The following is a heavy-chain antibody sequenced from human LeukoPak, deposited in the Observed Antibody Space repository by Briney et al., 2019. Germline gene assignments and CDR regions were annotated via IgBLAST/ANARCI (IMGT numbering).Heavy chain of an antibody. J-gene: IGHJ4*02. CDR2: IIPIFGTA. D-gene: IGHD6-19*01. Sequence: SVKVSCKASGGTFSSYPISWVRQAPGQGLEWMGGIIPIFGTANYAQKFQGRVTITADESTSTAYMELSSLRSEDTAVYYCARDHSSGWYGGDYWGQGTLVTVSS. CDR3: ARDHSSGWYGGDY. CDR1: GGTFSSYP. V-gene: IGHV1-69*13.